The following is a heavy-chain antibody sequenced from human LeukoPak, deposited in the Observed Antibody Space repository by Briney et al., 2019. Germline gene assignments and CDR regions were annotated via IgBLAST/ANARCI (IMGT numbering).Heavy chain of an antibody. J-gene: IGHJ4*02. Sequence: GGSLRLSCATSGFTFSNYDMSWVRQAPGKGLEWVSIISSGGTTYSADSVKGRFTVSRDNSKNTLYLQMESLRAEDTALYYCSGSKNYYFDYWGQGTLVTVFS. V-gene: IGHV3-23*01. CDR3: SGSKNYYFDY. CDR2: ISSGGTT. CDR1: GFTFSNYD. D-gene: IGHD1-26*01.